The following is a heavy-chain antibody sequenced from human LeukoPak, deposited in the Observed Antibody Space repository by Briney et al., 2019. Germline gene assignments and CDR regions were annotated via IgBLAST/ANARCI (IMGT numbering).Heavy chain of an antibody. CDR1: GFTFSSYW. J-gene: IGHJ4*02. V-gene: IGHV4-39*07. D-gene: IGHD3-10*01. CDR3: ARRSKYYYGSGSSDY. Sequence: GSLRLSCAASGFTFSSYWMSWVRQAPGKGLEWIGSIYYSGSTYYNPSLKSRVTISVDTSKNQFSLKLSSVTAADTAVYYCARRSKYYYGSGSSDYWGQGTLVTVSS. CDR2: IYYSGST.